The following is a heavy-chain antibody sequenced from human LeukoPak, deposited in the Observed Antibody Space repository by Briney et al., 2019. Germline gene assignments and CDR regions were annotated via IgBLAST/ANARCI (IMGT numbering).Heavy chain of an antibody. CDR2: IYPGDSHT. Sequence: GKSLKISCKSSGYSFTNHWIGWVRQMPGKGLEWMGVIYPGDSHTRYSPSFQGQVTISADKSISTAYLQWSSLKASDTAMYYCARRDYYGSGSYYGNFDYWGQGTLVTVSS. CDR1: GYSFTNHW. CDR3: ARRDYYGSGSYYGNFDY. J-gene: IGHJ4*02. V-gene: IGHV5-51*01. D-gene: IGHD3-10*01.